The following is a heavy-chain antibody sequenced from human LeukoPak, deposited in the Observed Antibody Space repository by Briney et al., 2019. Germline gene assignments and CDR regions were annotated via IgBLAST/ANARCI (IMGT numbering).Heavy chain of an antibody. CDR3: ATLDYFDSSHYGDY. CDR2: VSGTGATS. Sequence: PGESLRPSCAASGFTFNTYAMSWVRQAPGKGLEWVSAVSGTGATSYYADSVKGRFTISRDNSKDTLNLQMNSLRAEDTAVYYCATLDYFDSSHYGDYWGQGTLVTVSS. V-gene: IGHV3-23*01. CDR1: GFTFNTYA. J-gene: IGHJ4*02. D-gene: IGHD3-22*01.